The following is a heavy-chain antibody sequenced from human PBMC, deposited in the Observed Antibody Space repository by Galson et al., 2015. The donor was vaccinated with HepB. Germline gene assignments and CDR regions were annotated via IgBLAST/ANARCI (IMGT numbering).Heavy chain of an antibody. V-gene: IGHV3-30*18. CDR3: AKVRVVPAARSVGYYYYSGTHV. J-gene: IGHJ6*02. CDR1: GFTFSSYG. D-gene: IGHD2-2*01. Sequence: SLRLSCAASGFTFSSYGMHWVRQAPGKGLEWVAVISYDGSNKYYADSVKGRFTISRDNSKNTLYLQMNSLRAEDTAVYYCAKVRVVPAARSVGYYYYSGTHVWGHGTPVPVSS. CDR2: ISYDGSNK.